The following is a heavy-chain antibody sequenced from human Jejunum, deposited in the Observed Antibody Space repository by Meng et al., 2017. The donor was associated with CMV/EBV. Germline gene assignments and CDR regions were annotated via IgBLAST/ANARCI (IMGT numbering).Heavy chain of an antibody. J-gene: IGHJ6*02. CDR3: ARDWLNKAMDV. CDR2: IGNGKSGSAI. V-gene: IGHV3-11*01. CDR1: GFALSAYS. D-gene: IGHD2/OR15-2a*01. Sequence: ASGFALSAYSMIWMRQAPGRGLECILYIGNGKSGSAIYYADSVKGRFTISRDNAENSLYLQMNSLRAEDTAIYYCARDWLNKAMDVWGQGTTVTVSS.